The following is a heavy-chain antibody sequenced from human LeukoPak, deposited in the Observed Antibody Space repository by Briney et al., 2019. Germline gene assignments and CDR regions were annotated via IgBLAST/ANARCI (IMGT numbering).Heavy chain of an antibody. V-gene: IGHV1-2*02. CDR3: ARDFIFYEILTGYYNLYYFDY. Sequence: ASVKVSCKASGYTFTGYYMHWVRQAPGQGLEWMGWINPNSGGTNYAQKFQGRVTMTRDTSISTAYMELSRLRSDDTAVYYCARDFIFYEILTGYYNLYYFDYRGQGTLVTVSS. CDR1: GYTFTGYY. J-gene: IGHJ4*02. CDR2: INPNSGGT. D-gene: IGHD3-9*01.